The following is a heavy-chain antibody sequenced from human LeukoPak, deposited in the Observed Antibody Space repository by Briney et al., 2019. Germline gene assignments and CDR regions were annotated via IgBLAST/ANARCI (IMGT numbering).Heavy chain of an antibody. CDR2: MNPNSGRT. J-gene: IGHJ3*02. CDR1: GYTLTSYD. V-gene: IGHV1-8*01. Sequence: ASGKVSCKAAGYTLTSYDINWVRQATGQGLEWMGWMNPNSGRTGYAQNFQGRITITRNTSISTAYMELSSLRSEDTAVYYCASPYCSSTSCPPPPNAFDIWGQGTMVTVSS. CDR3: ASPYCSSTSCPPPPNAFDI. D-gene: IGHD2-2*01.